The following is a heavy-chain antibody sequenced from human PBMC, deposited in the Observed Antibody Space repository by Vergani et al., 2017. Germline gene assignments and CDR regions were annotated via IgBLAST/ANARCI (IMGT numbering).Heavy chain of an antibody. CDR2: IYYSGST. D-gene: IGHD3-22*01. J-gene: IGHJ5*02. Sequence: QVQLQESGPGLVKPSQTLSLTCTVSGGPISSGGYYWSWIRQHPGKGLEWIGYIYYSGSTYYNPSLKSRVTISVDTSKNQFSLKLSSVTAADTAVYYCARDSADSSGYYYLSWGQGTLVTVSS. V-gene: IGHV4-31*03. CDR3: ARDSADSSGYYYLS. CDR1: GGPISSGGYY.